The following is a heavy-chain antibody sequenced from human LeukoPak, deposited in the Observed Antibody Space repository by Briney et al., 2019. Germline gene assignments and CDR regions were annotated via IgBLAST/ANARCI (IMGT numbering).Heavy chain of an antibody. CDR3: AELGITMIGGV. Sequence: GGSLRLSCTASGFTLSTYSMNWVRQAPGKGLEWVSYISSSGSTIYYADSVKGRFTISRDNAKNSLYLQMNSLRAEDTAVYYCAELGITMIGGVWGKGTTVTISS. J-gene: IGHJ6*04. CDR1: GFTLSTYS. CDR2: ISSSGSTI. D-gene: IGHD3-10*02. V-gene: IGHV3-48*04.